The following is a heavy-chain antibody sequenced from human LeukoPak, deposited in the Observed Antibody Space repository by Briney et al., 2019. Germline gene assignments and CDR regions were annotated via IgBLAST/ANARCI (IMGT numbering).Heavy chain of an antibody. J-gene: IGHJ4*02. CDR3: AKDRNIVVVPAASPYCFDY. Sequence: GGSLRLSCAASGFTFSSYGMHWVRQAPGKGLEWGAFIRYEGSNKYYADSVKGRFTISRDNSKNTLYLQMNSMRAEDTAVYYCAKDRNIVVVPAASPYCFDYWGQGTLVTVSS. D-gene: IGHD2-2*01. CDR2: IRYEGSNK. CDR1: GFTFSSYG. V-gene: IGHV3-30*02.